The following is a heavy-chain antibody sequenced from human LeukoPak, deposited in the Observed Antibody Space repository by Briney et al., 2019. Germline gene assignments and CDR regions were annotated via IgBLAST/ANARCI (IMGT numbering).Heavy chain of an antibody. CDR1: GFTFTNYW. CDR3: VRADSAMVYDYYMDV. V-gene: IGHV3-7*01. Sequence: GGSLRLSCAASGFTFTNYWMNWVRQAPGKGLEWVDNIKQDGSENYCVDSVKGRFTISRDNAKNSLYLQMYSLRAEDTAVYYCVRADSAMVYDYYMDVWGKGTTVTISS. CDR2: IKQDGSEN. J-gene: IGHJ6*03. D-gene: IGHD5-18*01.